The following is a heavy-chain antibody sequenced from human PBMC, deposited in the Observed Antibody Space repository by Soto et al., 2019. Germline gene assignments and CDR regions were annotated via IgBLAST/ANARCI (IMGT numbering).Heavy chain of an antibody. CDR2: IIPIFGTA. CDR3: ARPLGYCSGGSCYSYIGERTYYSYGMDV. D-gene: IGHD2-15*01. V-gene: IGHV1-69*12. J-gene: IGHJ6*02. Sequence: QVQLVQSGAEVKKPGSSVKVSCKASGGTFSSYAISWVRQAPGQGLEWMGGIIPIFGTANYAQKFQGRVTITADESTSTAYMEMSSLRSEDTAVYYCARPLGYCSGGSCYSYIGERTYYSYGMDVWGQGPTVTVS. CDR1: GGTFSSYA.